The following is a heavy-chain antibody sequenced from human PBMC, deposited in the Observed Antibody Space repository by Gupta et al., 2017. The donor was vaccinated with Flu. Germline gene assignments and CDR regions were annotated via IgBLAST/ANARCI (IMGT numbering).Heavy chain of an antibody. CDR1: GFTFDDYA. CDR3: VKGGSGGRYYGMDV. CDR2: ISWNSGGI. V-gene: IGHV3-9*01. D-gene: IGHD3-10*01. Sequence: EVQVVESGGALVQPGRSLRLSCAASGFTFDDYAMHWVRQAPGKGLEWVSGISWNSGGIGYADSVKGRFTISRDNAKNSLYLQMDSLRPDDTALYYCVKGGSGGRYYGMDVWGQGTTVTVSS. J-gene: IGHJ6*02.